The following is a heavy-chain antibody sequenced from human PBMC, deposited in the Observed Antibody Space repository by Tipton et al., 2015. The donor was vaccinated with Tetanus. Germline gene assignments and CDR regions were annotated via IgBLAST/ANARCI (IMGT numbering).Heavy chain of an antibody. CDR1: GFSLSSYT. V-gene: IGHV3-21*01. CDR2: ISSTSSYI. J-gene: IGHJ4*02. D-gene: IGHD2-8*01. Sequence: SLRLSCAVSGFSLSSYTMNWVRQAPGKGLEWVSSISSTSSYIYYADSLKGRFTISRDNAKNSLYLQMNSLRVEDTAVYYCVRGARGWVMYYHFDSWGQGTQVVVSS. CDR3: VRGARGWVMYYHFDS.